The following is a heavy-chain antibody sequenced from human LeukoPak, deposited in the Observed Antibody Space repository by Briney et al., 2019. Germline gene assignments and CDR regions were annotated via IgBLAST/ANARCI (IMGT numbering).Heavy chain of an antibody. Sequence: SETLSLTCAVYGGSFSGYYWSWIRQPPGKGLEWIGEINHSGSTNYNPSLKSRVTISVDTSKNQFSLKLSSVTAADTAVYYCARGPHPLHSEGREVDYYYYGMDVWGQGTTVTVSS. CDR2: INHSGST. CDR1: GGSFSGYY. CDR3: ARGPHPLHSEGREVDYYYYGMDV. V-gene: IGHV4-34*01. J-gene: IGHJ6*02. D-gene: IGHD1-14*01.